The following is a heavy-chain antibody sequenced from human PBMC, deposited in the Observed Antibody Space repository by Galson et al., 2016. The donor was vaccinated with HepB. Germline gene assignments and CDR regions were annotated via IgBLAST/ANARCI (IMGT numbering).Heavy chain of an antibody. J-gene: IGHJ2*01. CDR1: GFTFSSYG. D-gene: IGHD5-12*01. Sequence: SLRLSCAASGFTFSSYGIHWVRQAPGKGLEWVAVFWYDGDNKNYADSVKGRFTISRDNSKSTLYLQMNSLRAEDTAVYYCARDPGGSDYDYNWYFDLWGRGAMVTVAS. CDR3: ARDPGGSDYDYNWYFDL. CDR2: FWYDGDNK. V-gene: IGHV3-33*01.